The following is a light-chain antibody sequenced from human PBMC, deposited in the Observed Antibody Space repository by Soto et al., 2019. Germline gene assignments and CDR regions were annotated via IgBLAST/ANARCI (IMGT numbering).Light chain of an antibody. J-gene: IGKJ5*01. Sequence: EIVLTQSPGTLSLSPVERATLSFMASQSVSSSYLAWYQQKPGQAPRLLIYGASSRATGIPDRFSGSGSGTDFTLTISRLEPEDFAVYYCQQYGSSPINFGQGTRLEIK. CDR2: GAS. CDR3: QQYGSSPIN. CDR1: QSVSSSY. V-gene: IGKV3-20*01.